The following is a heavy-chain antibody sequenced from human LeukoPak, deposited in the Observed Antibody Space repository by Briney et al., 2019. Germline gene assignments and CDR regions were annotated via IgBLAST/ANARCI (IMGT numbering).Heavy chain of an antibody. CDR2: IIPIFGTA. V-gene: IGHV1-69*06. D-gene: IGHD3-9*01. CDR3: ARWRNYDILTGDDAFDI. CDR1: GGTFSSYA. Sequence: ASVKVSCKASGGTFSSYAISWVRQAPGQGLEWMGGIIPIFGTANYAQKSQGRVTITADKSTSTAYMELSSLRSEDTAVYYCARWRNYDILTGDDAFDIWGQGTMVTVSS. J-gene: IGHJ3*02.